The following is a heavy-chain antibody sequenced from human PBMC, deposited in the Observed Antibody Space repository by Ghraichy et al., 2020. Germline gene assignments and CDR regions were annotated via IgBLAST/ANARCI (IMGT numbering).Heavy chain of an antibody. V-gene: IGHV3-7*01. Sequence: GGSLRLSCAASGFTFSRYWMSWVRQAPGKGLEWVANIQQDGSEEYYVDSVKGRFTISRDNAKNSLYLQMNSLRAEDTSVYYCARDRGGLERHCSGGDCYSPNYVDYGGQGTLFTVSS. J-gene: IGHJ4*02. CDR1: GFTFSRYW. CDR3: ARDRGGLERHCSGGDCYSPNYVDY. D-gene: IGHD2-15*01. CDR2: IQQDGSEE.